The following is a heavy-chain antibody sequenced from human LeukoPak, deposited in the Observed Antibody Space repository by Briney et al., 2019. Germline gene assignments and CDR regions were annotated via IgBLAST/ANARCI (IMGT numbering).Heavy chain of an antibody. V-gene: IGHV1-3*01. D-gene: IGHD2-2*01. J-gene: IGHJ6*02. CDR2: INAGNGNT. CDR1: GYTFTSYA. CDR3: ARPLGYCSSTSCRSDYYYYGMDV. Sequence: APVKVSCKASGYTFTSYAMHWVRQAPGQRLEWMGWINAGNGNTKYSQKFQGRVTITRDTSASTAYMELSSLRSEDTAVYYCARPLGYCSSTSCRSDYYYYGMDVWGQGTTVTVSS.